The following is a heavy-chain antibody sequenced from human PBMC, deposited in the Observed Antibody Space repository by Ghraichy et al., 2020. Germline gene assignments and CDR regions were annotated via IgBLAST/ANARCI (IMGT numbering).Heavy chain of an antibody. CDR2: IRSKAYGGTT. D-gene: IGHD2-2*01. Sequence: GGSLRLSCTASGFTFGDYAMSWVRQAPGKGLEWVGFIRSKAYGGTTEYAASVKGRFTISRDDSKSIAYLQMNSLKTEDTAVYYCTRGLERRIVVVPAASYYYYGMDVWGQGTTVTVSS. V-gene: IGHV3-49*04. CDR1: GFTFGDYA. J-gene: IGHJ6*02. CDR3: TRGLERRIVVVPAASYYYYGMDV.